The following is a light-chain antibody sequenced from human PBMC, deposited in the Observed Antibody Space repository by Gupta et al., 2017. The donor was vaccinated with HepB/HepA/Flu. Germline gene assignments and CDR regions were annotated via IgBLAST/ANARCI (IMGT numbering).Light chain of an antibody. CDR2: AAS. CDR1: QSISSY. Sequence: DIQMTQSPSSLSASVGDRVTITCRASQSISSYLNWYQQKPGKAPKLLIYAASSLQSGVPSRFSGSGSGTEFTLTISSLQPEDFATYYCEQSYRTPPTFGGGTKVEIK. CDR3: EQSYRTPPT. J-gene: IGKJ4*01. V-gene: IGKV1-39*01.